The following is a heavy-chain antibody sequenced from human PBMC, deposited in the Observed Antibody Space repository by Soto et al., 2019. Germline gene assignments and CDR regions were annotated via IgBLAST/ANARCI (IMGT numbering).Heavy chain of an antibody. Sequence: QVQLVQSGAVVKKPGSSVKVSCKASGGTFSSYAISWVRQAPGQGLEWMGGIIPIFGTANYAQKFQGRVTITADESTSTAYMELSSLRSEDTAVYYCARLCSCGSGAWHFDYWGQGTLVTVSS. CDR1: GGTFSSYA. CDR3: ARLCSCGSGAWHFDY. V-gene: IGHV1-69*12. D-gene: IGHD2-15*01. J-gene: IGHJ4*02. CDR2: IIPIFGTA.